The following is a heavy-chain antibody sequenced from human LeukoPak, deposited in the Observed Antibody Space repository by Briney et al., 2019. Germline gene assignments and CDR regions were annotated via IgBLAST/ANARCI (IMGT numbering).Heavy chain of an antibody. J-gene: IGHJ4*02. D-gene: IGHD3-10*01. CDR3: ARGDGSDYYGSGSYGFDY. CDR2: IKQDGSEK. CDR1: GFTFSSYW. V-gene: IGHV3-7*01. Sequence: GGSLRLSCAASGFTFSSYWMSWVRQAPGKGLEWVANIKQDGSEKYYVDSVKGRFTISRDNAKSSLYLQMNSLRAGDTAVYYCARGDGSDYYGSGSYGFDYWGQGTLATVSS.